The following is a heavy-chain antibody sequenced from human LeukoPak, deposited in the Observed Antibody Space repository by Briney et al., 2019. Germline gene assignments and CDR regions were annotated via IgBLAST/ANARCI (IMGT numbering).Heavy chain of an antibody. Sequence: GGSLRLSCAASGFTVSSNYMSWVRQAPGKGLEWVSVIYSGGSTYYADSVKGRFTISRDNSKNTLYLQMNSLRAEDTAVYYCARDVWSRATLYCSGGSCPGNDAFDIWGQGTMVTVSS. J-gene: IGHJ3*02. CDR1: GFTVSSNY. CDR2: IYSGGST. D-gene: IGHD2-15*01. CDR3: ARDVWSRATLYCSGGSCPGNDAFDI. V-gene: IGHV3-66*01.